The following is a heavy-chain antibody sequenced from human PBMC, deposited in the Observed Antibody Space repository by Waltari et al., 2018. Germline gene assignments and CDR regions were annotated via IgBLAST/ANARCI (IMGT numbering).Heavy chain of an antibody. J-gene: IGHJ6*02. Sequence: QVQLVQSGAEVKKPGSSVKVSCQASGGTFSSYAISWVRQAPGQGLEWMGGIIPIFGTANYAQKFQGRVTITADESTSTAYMELSSLRSEDTAVYYCARETTPYLYYGMDVWGQGTTVTDSS. D-gene: IGHD1-7*01. CDR1: GGTFSSYA. CDR3: ARETTPYLYYGMDV. V-gene: IGHV1-69*12. CDR2: IIPIFGTA.